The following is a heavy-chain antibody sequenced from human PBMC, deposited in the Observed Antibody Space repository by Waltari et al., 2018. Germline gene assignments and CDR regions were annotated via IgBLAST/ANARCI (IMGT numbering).Heavy chain of an antibody. Sequence: EVQLVESGGGLVQPGGSLSLSCAASGFTVSSNYLSWVRQAPGKGLEWVSVIYSGGSTYYADSVKGRFTISRDNSKNTLYLQMNSLRAEDTAVYYCASSYYYDSSGYPIFDYWGQGTLVTVSS. J-gene: IGHJ4*02. V-gene: IGHV3-66*02. CDR3: ASSYYYDSSGYPIFDY. CDR2: IYSGGST. CDR1: GFTVSSNY. D-gene: IGHD3-22*01.